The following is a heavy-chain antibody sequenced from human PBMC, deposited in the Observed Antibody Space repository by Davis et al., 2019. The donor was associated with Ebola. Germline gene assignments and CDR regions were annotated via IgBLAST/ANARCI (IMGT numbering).Heavy chain of an antibody. Sequence: AASVKVSCKASGGTFSSYAINWVRQATGQGLEWMGWMNPNSGNTGYAQKFRGRVTMTRNTSISTAYMELSSLRSEDTAVYYCARGGEYGDLYYYGMDVWGQGTTVTVSS. CDR2: MNPNSGNT. CDR1: GGTFSSYA. J-gene: IGHJ6*02. CDR3: ARGGEYGDLYYYGMDV. D-gene: IGHD4-17*01. V-gene: IGHV1-8*02.